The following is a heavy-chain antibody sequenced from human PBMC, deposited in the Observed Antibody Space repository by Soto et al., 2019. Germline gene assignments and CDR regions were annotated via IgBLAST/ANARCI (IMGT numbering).Heavy chain of an antibody. CDR2: ISYDESYT. CDR3: AKDRDSGYSSAWYKGGAGS. Sequence: QVQLVESGGGVVQPGRSLRLSCVASGFTFSNYGMHWVRQAPGKGLEWMAFISYDESYTYYADSVKGRFSVSRDISKNTLYLQMNSLRPEDTAVYFCAKDRDSGYSSAWYKGGAGSWGQGTLVTVSS. D-gene: IGHD6-19*01. J-gene: IGHJ5*02. V-gene: IGHV3-30*18. CDR1: GFTFSNYG.